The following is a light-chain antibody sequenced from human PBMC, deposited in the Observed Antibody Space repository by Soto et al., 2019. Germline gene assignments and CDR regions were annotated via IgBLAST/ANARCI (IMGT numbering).Light chain of an antibody. J-gene: IGKJ3*01. CDR1: QSVSSSY. CDR3: QQYDTSLFT. V-gene: IGKV3-20*01. CDR2: GAS. Sequence: EFVLMQSPGTLSLSPGERATLSCRASQSVSSSYLAWYQQKPGQAPRLLIYGASTRAIGIPDRFRGSGSGTDFTLTISRLEPEDFAVYYCQQYDTSLFTFGPGTKVDIK.